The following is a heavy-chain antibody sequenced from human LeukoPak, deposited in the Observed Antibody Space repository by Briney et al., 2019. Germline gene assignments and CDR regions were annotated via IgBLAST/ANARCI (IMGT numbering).Heavy chain of an antibody. V-gene: IGHV1-18*01. J-gene: IGHJ5*02. D-gene: IGHD6-19*01. CDR1: GYTFTSYG. CDR3: ASRIAVAGRRWFDP. Sequence: ASVKVSCKASGYTFTSYGISWVRQAPGQGLEWMGWISAYNGNTNYAQKLQGRVTMTTDTSTSTAYTELRSPRSDDTAVYYSASRIAVAGRRWFDPWGQGTLVTVSS. CDR2: ISAYNGNT.